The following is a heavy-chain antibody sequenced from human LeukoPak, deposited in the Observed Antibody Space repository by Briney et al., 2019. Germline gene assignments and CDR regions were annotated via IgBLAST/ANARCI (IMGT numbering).Heavy chain of an antibody. D-gene: IGHD3-3*01. CDR3: ARSVRDYDFWSGSYYCYMDV. V-gene: IGHV3-7*01. CDR2: IKQDGSEK. CDR1: GFTFSSYW. J-gene: IGHJ6*03. Sequence: GGSLRLSCAASGFTFSSYWMSWVRQAPGKGLEWVANIKQDGSEKYYVDSVKGRFTISRDNAKNSLYLQMNSLRAEDTAVYYCARSVRDYDFWSGSYYCYMDVWGKGTTVTVSS.